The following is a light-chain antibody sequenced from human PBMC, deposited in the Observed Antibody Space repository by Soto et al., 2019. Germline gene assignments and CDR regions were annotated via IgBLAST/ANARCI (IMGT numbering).Light chain of an antibody. Sequence: EIVLTQSPGTLSLSPGERATLSCRASQSVRSNYLAWYQQKPGQAPRLLIYGASGRATGIPDRVSGSGSGTDFTLTISRLEPEDFAVYYCQQYGDAPVTFGGGTKVEI. CDR2: GAS. J-gene: IGKJ4*01. CDR3: QQYGDAPVT. CDR1: QSVRSNY. V-gene: IGKV3-20*01.